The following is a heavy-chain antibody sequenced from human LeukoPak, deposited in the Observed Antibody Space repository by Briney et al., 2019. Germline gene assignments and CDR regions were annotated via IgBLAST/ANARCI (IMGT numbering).Heavy chain of an antibody. CDR1: GFTFSSYG. CDR2: IRYDGSNK. D-gene: IGHD2-21*01. CDR3: AKLDLPIVVVIAMADPFDY. V-gene: IGHV3-30*02. J-gene: IGHJ4*02. Sequence: GGSLRLSCAASGFTFSSYGMHWVRQAPGKGLEWVAFIRYDGSNKYYADSVKGRFTISRDNSKNTLYLQMNSLRAEDTAVYYCAKLDLPIVVVIAMADPFDYWGQGTLVTVSS.